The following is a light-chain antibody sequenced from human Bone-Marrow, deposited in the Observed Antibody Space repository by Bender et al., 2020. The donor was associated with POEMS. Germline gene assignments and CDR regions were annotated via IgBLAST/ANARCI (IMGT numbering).Light chain of an antibody. V-gene: IGLV3-27*01. Sequence: SYELTQPSSVSVSPGQTARITCSGDILAKKYARWFQQKPGQAPQLLIYKDSERPSGIPERFSGSSSGPTITLTISGAQVEDEADYYCYSATDNIVLFGGGTKLTVL. CDR2: KDS. CDR3: YSATDNIVL. CDR1: ILAKKY. J-gene: IGLJ2*01.